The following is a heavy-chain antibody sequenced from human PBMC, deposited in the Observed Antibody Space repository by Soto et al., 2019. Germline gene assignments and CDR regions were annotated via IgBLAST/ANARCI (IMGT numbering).Heavy chain of an antibody. CDR2: IYWDNDK. CDR3: AHLTYYYDSSGYYSRAEYFQH. Sequence: QITLKESGPTLVKPTQTLTLTCTFSGFSLSTSGVGVGWIRQPPGKALEWLALIYWDNDKRYSPTLKSRLTIPTEPSKNQVVLTMPNMDPVDTATYYCAHLTYYYDSSGYYSRAEYFQHWGQGTLVTVSS. CDR1: GFSLSTSGVG. J-gene: IGHJ1*01. D-gene: IGHD3-22*01. V-gene: IGHV2-5*02.